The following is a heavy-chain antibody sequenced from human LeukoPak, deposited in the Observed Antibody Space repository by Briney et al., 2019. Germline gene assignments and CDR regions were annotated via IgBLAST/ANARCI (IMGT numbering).Heavy chain of an antibody. CDR1: GFTFSSYA. D-gene: IGHD3-10*01. Sequence: GGSLRLSCAASGFTFSSYAMSRVRQAPGKGLEWVANIKQDGSEKYYVDSVKGRFTISRDNAKNSLYLQMNSLRAEDTAVYYCASLVRELHDYWGQGTLVTVSS. V-gene: IGHV3-7*01. CDR3: ASLVRELHDY. CDR2: IKQDGSEK. J-gene: IGHJ4*02.